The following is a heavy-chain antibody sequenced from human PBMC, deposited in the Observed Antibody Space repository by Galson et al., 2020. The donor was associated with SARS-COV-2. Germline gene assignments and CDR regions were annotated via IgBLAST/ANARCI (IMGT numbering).Heavy chain of an antibody. CDR2: ISGSGDST. CDR1: GFTFTSYA. Sequence: GGSLRLSCAASGFTFTSYAMTWVRQAPGKGLEWVLSISGSGDSTYYTDSVKGRFTISRDNSKNTVYLQMTSLRDEETAVYYCARGLYCTSTSCSHWDYWGQGTLVTVS. J-gene: IGHJ4*02. CDR3: ARGLYCTSTSCSHWDY. V-gene: IGHV3-23*01. D-gene: IGHD2-2*01.